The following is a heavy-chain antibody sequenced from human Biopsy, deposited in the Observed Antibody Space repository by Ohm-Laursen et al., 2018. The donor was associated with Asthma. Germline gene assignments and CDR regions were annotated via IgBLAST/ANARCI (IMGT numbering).Heavy chain of an antibody. V-gene: IGHV3-23*01. CDR2: ISSGGDVT. CDR3: AKGFSSTSCYGICYYYVMDV. CDR1: GFTFSNYG. Sequence: SLRLSCTASGFTFSNYGMSWVRQAPGKGLEYVSAISSGGDVTYYADSVKGRFTISRDNSKNTLYLQMNSLIAEDTAVYYCAKGFSSTSCYGICYYYVMDVWGQGTTVTVSS. D-gene: IGHD2-2*01. J-gene: IGHJ6*02.